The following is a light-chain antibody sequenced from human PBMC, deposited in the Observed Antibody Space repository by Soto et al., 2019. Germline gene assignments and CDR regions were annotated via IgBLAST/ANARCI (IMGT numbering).Light chain of an antibody. CDR3: QTWGTGIRV. CDR2: LNSDGSH. CDR1: SGHSSYA. V-gene: IGLV4-69*01. Sequence: QSVLTQSPSASASLGASVKLTCTLSSGHSSYAIAWHQQQPETGPRYLMKLNSDGSHSKGDGIPDRFSGSSSGAERYLTISRLQSEDEADYYCQTWGTGIRVFGTGTKLTVL. J-gene: IGLJ1*01.